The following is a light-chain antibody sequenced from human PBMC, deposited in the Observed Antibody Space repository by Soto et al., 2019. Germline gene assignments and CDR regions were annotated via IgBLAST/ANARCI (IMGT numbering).Light chain of an antibody. Sequence: QSALTQPATVSGSPGQSITISCTGTNSDVGYYNLVSWYQQYPGKAPKLLIYEATRRPSGASHRFSRSKSGNTASLTISGLQADDEAHYYCCSYAGSSTLVFGGGTKLTVL. V-gene: IGLV2-23*01. J-gene: IGLJ3*02. CDR2: EAT. CDR3: CSYAGSSTLV. CDR1: NSDVGYYNL.